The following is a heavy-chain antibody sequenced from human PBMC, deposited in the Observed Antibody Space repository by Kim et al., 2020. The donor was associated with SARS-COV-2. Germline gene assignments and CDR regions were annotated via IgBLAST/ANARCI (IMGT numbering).Heavy chain of an antibody. V-gene: IGHV3-30*03. Sequence: GGSLRLSCAASGFTFSSYGMHWVRQAPGKGLEWVAVISYDGSNKYYADSVKGRFTISRDNSKNTLYLQMNSLRAEDTAVYYCARGGIQLFLHYYYGMDVWGQGTTVTVSS. CDR2: ISYDGSNK. J-gene: IGHJ6*02. CDR3: ARGGIQLFLHYYYGMDV. CDR1: GFTFSSYG. D-gene: IGHD5-18*01.